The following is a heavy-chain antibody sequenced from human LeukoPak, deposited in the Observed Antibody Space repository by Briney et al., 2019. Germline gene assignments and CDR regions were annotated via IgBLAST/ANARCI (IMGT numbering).Heavy chain of an antibody. J-gene: IGHJ4*02. Sequence: PGGSLRLSCAASGFTFSSHGMHWVRQAPGKGLEWVAFIRYDGSNKYYADSVKGRFTISRDNSKNTLYLQMNGLRAEDTAVYYCAKRGYTLGYWGQGTLVTVSS. CDR3: AKRGYTLGY. CDR2: IRYDGSNK. D-gene: IGHD6-13*01. CDR1: GFTFSSHG. V-gene: IGHV3-30*02.